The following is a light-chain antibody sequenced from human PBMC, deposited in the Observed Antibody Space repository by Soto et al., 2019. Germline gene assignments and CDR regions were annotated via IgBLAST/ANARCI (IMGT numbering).Light chain of an antibody. V-gene: IGLV1-40*01. J-gene: IGLJ3*02. CDR2: GNS. CDR1: SSNIGADYD. Sequence: QLVLTQPPSVSGAPGQRVTISCTGSSSNIGADYDVHWYQQLPGTAPKLLIYGNSNRPSGVPDRFSGSKSDTSASLAITGLQAEDEADYYCQSYDSSLSGSVFGGGTKLTVL. CDR3: QSYDSSLSGSV.